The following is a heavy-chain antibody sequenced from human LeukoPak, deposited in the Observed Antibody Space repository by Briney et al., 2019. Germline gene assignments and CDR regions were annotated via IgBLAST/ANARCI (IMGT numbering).Heavy chain of an antibody. J-gene: IGHJ4*02. V-gene: IGHV3-30*18. CDR1: GFTFSSYG. CDR3: AKGKANGSKQARYFWGVLDY. Sequence: PGGSLRLSCAASGFTFSSYGMHWVRQAPGKGLEWVAVISYDGSNKYYADSVKGRFTISRDNSKNTLYLQMNSLRAEDTAVYYCAKGKANGSKQARYFWGVLDYWGQGTLVTVSS. D-gene: IGHD3-16*01. CDR2: ISYDGSNK.